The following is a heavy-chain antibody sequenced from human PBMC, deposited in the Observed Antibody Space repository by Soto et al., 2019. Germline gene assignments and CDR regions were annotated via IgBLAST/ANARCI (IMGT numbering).Heavy chain of an antibody. V-gene: IGHV4-30-4*01. D-gene: IGHD4-4*01. J-gene: IGHJ5*02. Sequence: SETLSLTCTVSGGSISSGDYYWSWIRQPPGKGLEWIGYIYYSGSTYYNPSLKSRVTISVDTSKNQFSLKLSSVTAADTAVYYCARERPTVTHNWFDPWGQGTLVTVSA. CDR3: ARERPTVTHNWFDP. CDR2: IYYSGST. CDR1: GGSISSGDYY.